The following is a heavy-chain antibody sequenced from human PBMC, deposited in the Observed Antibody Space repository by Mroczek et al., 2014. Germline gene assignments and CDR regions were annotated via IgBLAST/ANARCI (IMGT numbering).Heavy chain of an antibody. V-gene: IGHV3-15*01. CDR1: GFTFSNAW. CDR3: TTEIGDYGGNSDDY. J-gene: IGHJ4*02. Sequence: VQLVESGGGLVKPGGSLRLSCAASGFTFSNAWMSWVRQAPGKGLEWVGRIKSKTDGGTTDYAAPVKGRFTISRDDSKNTLYLQMNSLKTEDTAVYYCTTEIGDYGGNSDDYWGQGTLGHRLL. D-gene: IGHD4-23*01. CDR2: IKSKTDGGTT.